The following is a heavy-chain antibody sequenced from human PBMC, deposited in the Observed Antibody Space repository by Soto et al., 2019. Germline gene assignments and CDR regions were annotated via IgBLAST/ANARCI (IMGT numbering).Heavy chain of an antibody. V-gene: IGHV3-53*01. J-gene: IGHJ4*02. CDR3: ARAATYYYDSSGLVPEWVYSDY. CDR1: GFTVSSNY. Sequence: PGGSLRLSCAASGFTVSSNYMSWVRQAPGKGLEWVSVIYSGGSTYYADSVKGRFTISRDNSKNTLYLQMNSLRAEDTAVYYCARAATYYYDSSGLVPEWVYSDYWGQGTLVTVSS. CDR2: IYSGGST. D-gene: IGHD3-22*01.